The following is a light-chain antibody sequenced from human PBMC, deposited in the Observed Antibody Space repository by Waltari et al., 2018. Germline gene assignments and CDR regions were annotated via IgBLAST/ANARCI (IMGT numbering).Light chain of an antibody. J-gene: IGKJ2*01. CDR3: QQYGRSPYT. Sequence: EIVLTQSPGTLSLSPGERATLSCRASQNVGSSSLAWYQQTRGPAPRLLIYGTSIRATGIPDRFSGSGSATDFTLTISRLEPEDFAVYYCQQYGRSPYTFCQGTPLEIK. V-gene: IGKV3-20*01. CDR1: QNVGSSS. CDR2: GTS.